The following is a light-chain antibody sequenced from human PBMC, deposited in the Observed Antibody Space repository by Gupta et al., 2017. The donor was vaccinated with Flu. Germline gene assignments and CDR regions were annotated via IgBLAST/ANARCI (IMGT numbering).Light chain of an antibody. CDR1: SSDVGGYNY. Sequence: QSALTQPPSVSGSPGQSVTISCTGTSSDVGGYNYVSWYQQHPGKAPKFMIYDVTQRPSGVPDRFSGSKSGNPASLTISGLQAEDEADYYCCSFAGGYVIFGGGTKLTVL. J-gene: IGLJ2*01. CDR3: CSFAGGYVI. CDR2: DVT. V-gene: IGLV2-11*01.